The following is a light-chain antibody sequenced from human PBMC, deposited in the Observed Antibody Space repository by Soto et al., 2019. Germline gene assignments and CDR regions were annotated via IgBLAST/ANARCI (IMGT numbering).Light chain of an antibody. Sequence: EIVVTQSPGTLSLSPGERGTLSCRASQSVSTGQIAWYQQKYGQAPRLLMYGVSSRAAGIPDRFSGSGSGTDFTLTISSLEPEDFAVYYCQQYGRLPFTFGPGTKVDIK. CDR3: QQYGRLPFT. J-gene: IGKJ3*01. CDR1: QSVSTGQ. V-gene: IGKV3-20*01. CDR2: GVS.